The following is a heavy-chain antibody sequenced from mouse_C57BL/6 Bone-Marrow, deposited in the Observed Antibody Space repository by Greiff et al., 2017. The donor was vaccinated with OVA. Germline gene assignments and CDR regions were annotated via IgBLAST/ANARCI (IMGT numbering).Heavy chain of an antibody. Sequence: QVQLQQPGAELVRPGSSVKLSCKASGYTFTSYWMHWVKQRPIQGLEWIGNIDPSDSETHYNQKFKDKATLTVDKSSSTAYMQLSSLTSEDSAVYYCARGGSNTGYFDYWGQDTTLTVSS. V-gene: IGHV1-52*01. CDR1: GYTFTSYW. CDR2: IDPSDSET. J-gene: IGHJ2*01. CDR3: ARGGSNTGYFDY. D-gene: IGHD1-1*01.